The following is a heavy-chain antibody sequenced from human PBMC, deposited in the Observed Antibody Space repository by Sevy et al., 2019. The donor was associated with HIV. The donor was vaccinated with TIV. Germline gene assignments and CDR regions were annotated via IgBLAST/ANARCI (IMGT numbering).Heavy chain of an antibody. Sequence: GGSLRLSCAASGFTFSSYSMNWVRQAPGKGLEWVSSISSSSSYINYADSVKGRFTISRDNAKNSLYLQMNSLRAEDKAVYYCAREGMYSSSWYVPGAAKNYYYYGMDVWGQGTTVTVSS. J-gene: IGHJ6*02. CDR1: GFTFSSYS. CDR2: ISSSSSYI. D-gene: IGHD6-13*01. V-gene: IGHV3-21*01. CDR3: AREGMYSSSWYVPGAAKNYYYYGMDV.